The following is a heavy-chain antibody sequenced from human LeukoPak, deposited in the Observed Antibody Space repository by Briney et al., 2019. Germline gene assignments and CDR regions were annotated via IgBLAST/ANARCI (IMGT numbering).Heavy chain of an antibody. D-gene: IGHD4-11*01. Sequence: GESLRLSCAASGFTFNNAWMSWVRQAPGKGLEWVGRIKSKSGGGTTDYPAPMKGRFTISRDDSKTTLYLQINSLKTEDTAVYYCARLYSDYPAMFHFWGRGTLVTVSS. J-gene: IGHJ4*02. CDR1: GFTFNNAW. CDR2: IKSKSGGGTT. CDR3: ARLYSDYPAMFHF. V-gene: IGHV3-15*01.